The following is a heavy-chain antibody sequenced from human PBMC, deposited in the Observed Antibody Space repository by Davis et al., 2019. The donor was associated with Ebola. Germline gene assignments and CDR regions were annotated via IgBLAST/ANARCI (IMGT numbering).Heavy chain of an antibody. V-gene: IGHV3-33*01. Sequence: GESLKISCAASGFTFSSYGMHWVRQAPGKGLEWVAVIWYDGSNKYYADSVKGRFTISRDNSKNTLYLQMNSLRAEDTAVYYCARALSGNYNDYWGQGTLVTVSS. CDR1: GFTFSSYG. CDR3: ARALSGNYNDY. CDR2: IWYDGSNK. J-gene: IGHJ4*02. D-gene: IGHD1-26*01.